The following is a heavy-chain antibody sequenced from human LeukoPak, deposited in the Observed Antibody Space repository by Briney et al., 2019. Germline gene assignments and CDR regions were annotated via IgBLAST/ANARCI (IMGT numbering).Heavy chain of an antibody. CDR1: GGTFSSYA. Sequence: ASVTVSCKASGGTFSSYAISWVRQAPGQGLEWMGGIIPIFGTANYAQKFQGRVTITADESTSTAYMELSSLRSEDTAVYYCARDVRGSCTSCSYNWFDPWGQGTLVTVSS. CDR2: IIPIFGTA. D-gene: IGHD2-2*01. CDR3: ARDVRGSCTSCSYNWFDP. V-gene: IGHV1-69*13. J-gene: IGHJ5*02.